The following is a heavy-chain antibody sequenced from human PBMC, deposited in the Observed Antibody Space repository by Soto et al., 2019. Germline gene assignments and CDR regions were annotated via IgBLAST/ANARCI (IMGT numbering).Heavy chain of an antibody. CDR3: ARDSGSYASVY. V-gene: IGHV1-46*01. CDR2: IYPSDGST. D-gene: IGHD1-26*01. CDR1: GYTFTSRH. Sequence: ASVKVSCKASGYTFTSRHLHWVRQAPGQGPEWMGIIYPSDGSTRYAQKFQGRITMTRDTSTSTFYMELRSLRSEDTALYYCARDSGSYASVYWGLG. J-gene: IGHJ4*02.